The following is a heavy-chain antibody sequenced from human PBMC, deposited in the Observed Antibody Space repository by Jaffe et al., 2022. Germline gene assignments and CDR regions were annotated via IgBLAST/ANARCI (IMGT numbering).Heavy chain of an antibody. CDR2: IQHDAINK. CDR3: AKDLRPGGAWVTTISAFDY. Sequence: QVQLVESGGGVVQPGGSLRLSCAASGFSFSNYGLHWVRQAPGKGLEWVAFIQHDAINKYYLDSVKGRFIISRDKSKNTLYLQMNGLRTEDTAIYYCAKDLRPGGAWVTTISAFDYWGQGTLVTVSS. CDR1: GFSFSNYG. J-gene: IGHJ4*02. D-gene: IGHD2-21*01. V-gene: IGHV3-30*02.